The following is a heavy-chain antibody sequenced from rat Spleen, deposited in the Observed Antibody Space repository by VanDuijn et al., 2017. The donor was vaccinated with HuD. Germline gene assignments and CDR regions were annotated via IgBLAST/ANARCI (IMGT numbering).Heavy chain of an antibody. J-gene: IGHJ2*01. Sequence: QVQLKESGPGLVQPSETLSLTCTVSGFSLTSYSVSWVRQPPGKGLEWIAAISSGGSTYYNSALKSRLSISRDTSKSQIFLKMNNLKAEDTTIYFWTRWNSGDDYWGQGVMVTVSS. D-gene: IGHD4-3*01. CDR3: TRWNSGDDY. CDR2: ISSGGST. CDR1: GFSLTSYS. V-gene: IGHV2-6*01.